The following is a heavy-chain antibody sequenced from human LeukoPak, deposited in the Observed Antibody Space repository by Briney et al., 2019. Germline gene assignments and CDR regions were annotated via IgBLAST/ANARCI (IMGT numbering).Heavy chain of an antibody. V-gene: IGHV1-18*01. CDR2: ISGDSDST. J-gene: IGHJ4*02. D-gene: IGHD3-22*01. CDR1: GYTFSSYG. Sequence: ASVKVSCKASGYTFSSYGVTWVRQAPGQGLEWMGWISGDSDSTNYAQKFQDKVTMTTDTSTNTAYLELRSLTSDDTAIYYCARGRIHYDGSGHYYPDYWGQGTLLTVSS. CDR3: ARGRIHYDGSGHYYPDY.